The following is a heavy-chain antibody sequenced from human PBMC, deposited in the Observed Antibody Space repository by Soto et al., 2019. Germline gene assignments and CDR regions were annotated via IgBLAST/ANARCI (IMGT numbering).Heavy chain of an antibody. CDR2: INASGDNA. CDR3: AKADRTNTLYTFDF. D-gene: IGHD1-1*01. J-gene: IGHJ4*02. CDR1: GFTFSSFG. V-gene: IGHV3-23*01. Sequence: GGSLRLSCAASGFTFSSFGMNWVRRAPGRGLEWVSVINASGDNAFHADSVKGRFTISRDNSKNTLYLQMKSLRAEDTAVYYCAKADRTNTLYTFDFWGQGTLVTVSS.